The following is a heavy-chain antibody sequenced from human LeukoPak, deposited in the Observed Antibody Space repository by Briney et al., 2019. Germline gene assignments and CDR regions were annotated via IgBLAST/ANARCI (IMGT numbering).Heavy chain of an antibody. CDR3: ARDLGYCSGGSCYSDPYYYYGMDV. CDR1: GGSISSYY. J-gene: IGHJ6*02. D-gene: IGHD2-15*01. V-gene: IGHV4-59*01. Sequence: SETLSLTCTVSGGSISSYYWSWIRQPPGKGLEWIGYIYYSGSTNYNPSLKSRVTISVDTSKNQFSLKLSSVTAADTAVYYCARDLGYCSGGSCYSDPYYYYGMDVWGQGTTVTVS. CDR2: IYYSGST.